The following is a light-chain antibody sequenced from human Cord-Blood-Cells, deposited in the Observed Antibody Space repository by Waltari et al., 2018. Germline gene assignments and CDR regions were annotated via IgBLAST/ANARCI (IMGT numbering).Light chain of an antibody. J-gene: IGLJ3*02. CDR1: SSNIGSNT. V-gene: IGLV1-44*01. Sequence: QSVLTQPPSASGTPGQRVTISCSGSSSNIGSNTVNWYQQLPGTAPKLLIYSNNQRPSGVPARFSGSKSGTSASLGISGLQSEDEADYDCAAWDDSLNGWVFGGGTTLTVL. CDR2: SNN. CDR3: AAWDDSLNGWV.